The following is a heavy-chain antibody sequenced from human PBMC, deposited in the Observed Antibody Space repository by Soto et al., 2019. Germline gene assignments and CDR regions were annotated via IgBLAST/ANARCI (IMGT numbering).Heavy chain of an antibody. D-gene: IGHD2-2*01. Sequence: SETLSLTCTVSGGSVSSGSYYWSWIRQHPGKGLEWIGYIYYSGSTNYNPSLKSRVTISVDTSKNQFSLKLSSVTAADTAVYYCAKDPSSTSTQTYYYYYYGMDVWGQGTTVTSP. CDR1: GGSVSSGSYY. J-gene: IGHJ6*02. CDR3: AKDPSSTSTQTYYYYYYGMDV. V-gene: IGHV4-61*01. CDR2: IYYSGST.